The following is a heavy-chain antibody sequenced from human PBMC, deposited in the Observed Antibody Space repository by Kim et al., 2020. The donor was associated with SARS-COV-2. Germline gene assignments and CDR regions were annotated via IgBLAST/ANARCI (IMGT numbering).Heavy chain of an antibody. D-gene: IGHD3-3*01. CDR3: ARRQEGLGSYYDFWSGYYFKFDAFDI. CDR1: GGSISSGGYY. V-gene: IGHV4-31*03. Sequence: SETLSLTCTVSGGSISSGGYYWCWIRQHPGKGLEWIGYIYYSGSTYYNPSLKSRVTISVDTSKNQFSLKLSSVTAADTAVYYCARRQEGLGSYYDFWSGYYFKFDAFDIWGQGTMVTVSS. J-gene: IGHJ3*02. CDR2: IYYSGST.